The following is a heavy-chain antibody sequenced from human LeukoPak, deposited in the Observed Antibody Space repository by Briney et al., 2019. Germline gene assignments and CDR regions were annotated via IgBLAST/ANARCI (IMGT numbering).Heavy chain of an antibody. Sequence: ERSLRLSCEASGFTFSTHAMNWVRQAPGKGLEWVALISYDGTNKYHADSVKGRFTISRDNSKNTLYLQMDSLRSDDTALYYCARAQIPGRCSGGNCYSGYWGQGTLVTVS. V-gene: IGHV3-30-3*01. CDR2: ISYDGTNK. J-gene: IGHJ4*02. CDR1: GFTFSTHA. D-gene: IGHD2-15*01. CDR3: ARAQIPGRCSGGNCYSGY.